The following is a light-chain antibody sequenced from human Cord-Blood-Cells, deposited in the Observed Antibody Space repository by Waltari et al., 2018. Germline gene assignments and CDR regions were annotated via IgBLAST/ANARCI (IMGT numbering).Light chain of an antibody. V-gene: IGLV2-14*01. CDR1: SSDVGCYNY. CDR2: DVS. J-gene: IGLJ1*01. CDR3: SSYTSSSTLGV. Sequence: QSALTQPASVSGSPGQSITISCTGTSSDVGCYNYVPWYQQNPGKATKLIIYDVSNRPSGVSNRFSGSKSGNTASLTISGLQAEDEADYYCSSYTSSSTLGVFGTGTKVTVL.